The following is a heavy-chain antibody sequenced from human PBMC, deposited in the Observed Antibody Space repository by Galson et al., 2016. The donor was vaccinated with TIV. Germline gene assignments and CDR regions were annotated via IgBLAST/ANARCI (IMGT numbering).Heavy chain of an antibody. CDR1: GFSVKNDY. CDR2: IYNNGMT. J-gene: IGHJ5*01. CDR3: ARETRVRGFSWFDS. D-gene: IGHD3-10*01. Sequence: SLRLSCAASGFSVKNDYMTWVRQAPGKGLEWVSDIYNNGMTYYAESMKGRFTISRDNSQNMVFLQMSSLRDDDTAVYYCARETRVRGFSWFDSWGQGTLVIVSS. V-gene: IGHV3-66*03.